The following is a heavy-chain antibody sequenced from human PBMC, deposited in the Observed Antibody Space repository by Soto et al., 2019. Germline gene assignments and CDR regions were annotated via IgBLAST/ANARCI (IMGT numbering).Heavy chain of an antibody. J-gene: IGHJ4*02. Sequence: EVQLLESGGGLVQPGGSLRLSCAASGFTFSSYAMSWVRQAPGKGLEWVSAISGSGGSTYYADSVKGRFTISRDNFKNTLYLQINSLRAEDTAVYYCAKDKSGSYSLIDYWGQGTLVTVSS. CDR2: ISGSGGST. V-gene: IGHV3-23*01. D-gene: IGHD1-26*01. CDR3: AKDKSGSYSLIDY. CDR1: GFTFSSYA.